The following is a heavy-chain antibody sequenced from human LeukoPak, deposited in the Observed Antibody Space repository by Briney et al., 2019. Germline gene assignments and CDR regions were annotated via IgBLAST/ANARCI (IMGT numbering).Heavy chain of an antibody. J-gene: IGHJ4*02. CDR2: IRVNGDST. Sequence: GGSLRLSCAASGFTFSNYAVNWVREAPGKGLEWVSTIRVNGDSTFYADSVKGRFTISRDNGKNTLYMQMNSLRDEDTAVYYCARGSTYYDSSGQVPFDYWGQGTLVTVSS. CDR3: ARGSTYYDSSGQVPFDY. V-gene: IGHV3-23*01. D-gene: IGHD3-22*01. CDR1: GFTFSNYA.